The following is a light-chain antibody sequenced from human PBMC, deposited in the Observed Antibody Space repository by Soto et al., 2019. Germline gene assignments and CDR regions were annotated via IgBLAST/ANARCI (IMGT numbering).Light chain of an antibody. J-gene: IGKJ1*01. Sequence: DIQMTQSPSTLSASVGDRVTITCRASQSISSWLAWYQQKPGQTPKLLIFDASTLEGGVPSRFSGSGSRTEFTITISNLQPDYCATYHCQQYTSYPVTFRQGPKVEIK. V-gene: IGKV1-5*01. CDR3: QQYTSYPVT. CDR2: DAS. CDR1: QSISSW.